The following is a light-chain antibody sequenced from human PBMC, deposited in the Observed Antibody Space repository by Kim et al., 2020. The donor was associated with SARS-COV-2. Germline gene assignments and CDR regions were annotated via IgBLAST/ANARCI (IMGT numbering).Light chain of an antibody. CDR2: QDK. Sequence: VSPGQTASIPCSGDKLGIKYACWYQQKPGQSPVLVIYQDKKRPSGIPERFSGSNSGNTATLTISGTQAMDEADYYCQAWDSSTAVFGGGTKLTVL. CDR1: KLGIKY. J-gene: IGLJ2*01. CDR3: QAWDSSTAV. V-gene: IGLV3-1*01.